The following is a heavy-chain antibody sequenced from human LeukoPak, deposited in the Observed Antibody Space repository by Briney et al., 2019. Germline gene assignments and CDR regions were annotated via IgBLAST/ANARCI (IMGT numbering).Heavy chain of an antibody. J-gene: IGHJ6*03. V-gene: IGHV4-34*01. CDR1: GGSFSGYY. Sequence: SETLSLTCAVYGGSFSGYYWSWIRQPPGKGLEWIGEINHSGSTNYNPSLKSRVTISVDTSKNQFSLKLSSVTAADTAVYYCARRLKYYYHMDVWGKGTTVTVSS. CDR2: INHSGST. CDR3: ARRLKYYYHMDV.